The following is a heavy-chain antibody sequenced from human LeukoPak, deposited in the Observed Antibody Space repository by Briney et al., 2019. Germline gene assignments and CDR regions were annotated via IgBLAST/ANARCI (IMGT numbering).Heavy chain of an antibody. J-gene: IGHJ4*02. Sequence: PGGSLRLSCAASGFTFSSYGMHWVRQAPGKGLDWVAFIRYDGSNKYYADSVKGRFTISRDNSKNTLYLQMNSLRAEDTAVYYCAKGDTAMDPIDYWGQGTLVTVSS. CDR1: GFTFSSYG. D-gene: IGHD5-18*01. CDR3: AKGDTAMDPIDY. V-gene: IGHV3-30*02. CDR2: IRYDGSNK.